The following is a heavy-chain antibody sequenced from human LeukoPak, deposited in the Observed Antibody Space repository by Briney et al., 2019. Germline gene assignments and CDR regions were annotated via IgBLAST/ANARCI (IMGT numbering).Heavy chain of an antibody. J-gene: IGHJ4*02. Sequence: SETLSLTCTVSGGSISSYYWSWIRQPPGKGLEWIGYIYYSGSTNYNPSLKSRVTISVDTSKNQFSLKLGSVTAADTAVYYCARRIKGGYSGFDYWGQGTLVTVSS. D-gene: IGHD4-23*01. CDR3: ARRIKGGYSGFDY. V-gene: IGHV4-59*08. CDR2: IYYSGST. CDR1: GGSISSYY.